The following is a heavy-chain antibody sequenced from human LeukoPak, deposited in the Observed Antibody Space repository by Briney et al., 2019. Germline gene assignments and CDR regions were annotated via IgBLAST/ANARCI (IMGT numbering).Heavy chain of an antibody. Sequence: PGGSLRLSCAASGFTVSSNCMTWVRQAPGKGLEWVSVLYSGGRTYYADSVQGRFTISRDNSKNTLYLQMNSLRVEDTAAYYCARMSGTFNRFDPWGQGTLVTVSS. V-gene: IGHV3-53*01. J-gene: IGHJ5*02. CDR2: LYSGGRT. D-gene: IGHD1-14*01. CDR1: GFTVSSNC. CDR3: ARMSGTFNRFDP.